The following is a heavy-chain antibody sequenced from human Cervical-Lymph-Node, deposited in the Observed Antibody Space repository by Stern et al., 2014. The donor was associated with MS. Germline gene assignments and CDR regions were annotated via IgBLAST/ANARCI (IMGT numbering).Heavy chain of an antibody. CDR3: ARMRRVGATFYGLDV. D-gene: IGHD1-26*01. CDR2: IFTDGER. Sequence: QITLKESGPALVKHTETLTLTCTVSGFSLTNARMGVSWIRQPPGKDLDWLAHIFTDGERSYSTSLSTRLTISKDPSKSQVVLTMTNVDPLDTATYFCARMRRVGATFYGLDVWGQGTTVSVSS. V-gene: IGHV2-26*01. CDR1: GFSLTNARMG. J-gene: IGHJ6*02.